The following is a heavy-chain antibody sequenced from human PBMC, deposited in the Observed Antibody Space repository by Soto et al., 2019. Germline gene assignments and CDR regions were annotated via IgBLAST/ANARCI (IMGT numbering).Heavy chain of an antibody. J-gene: IGHJ5*02. Sequence: QVQLVQSGAEVKKPGSSVRVSCKASGGTFSSYAISWVRQAPGQGLEWMGGIIPIFGTANYAQKFQGRVTITADESTSTAYMELSSLRSEDKAVYYCARDHPGIAAAGTIWCDPWGQGTMVTVSS. CDR2: IIPIFGTA. D-gene: IGHD6-13*01. CDR1: GGTFSSYA. V-gene: IGHV1-69*12. CDR3: ARDHPGIAAAGTIWCDP.